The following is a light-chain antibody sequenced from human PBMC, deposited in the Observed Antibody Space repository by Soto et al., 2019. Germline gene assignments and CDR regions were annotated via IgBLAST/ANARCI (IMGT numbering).Light chain of an antibody. CDR3: QQYGSLPRT. J-gene: IGKJ1*01. CDR1: QSVSSSS. CDR2: GAS. Sequence: EIVLTQSPGTLSLSPGERATLSCRASQSVSSSSLAWYQQKPGPAPRLLIYGASSRATAIPDRFSGSGSGTDFTLTISRLEPEDFAVYYCQQYGSLPRTFGQGTNVEIK. V-gene: IGKV3-20*01.